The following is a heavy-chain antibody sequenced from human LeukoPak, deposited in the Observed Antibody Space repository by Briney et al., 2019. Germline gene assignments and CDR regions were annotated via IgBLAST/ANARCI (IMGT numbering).Heavy chain of an antibody. CDR3: ARAEGSSRYTRTWFYP. V-gene: IGHV4-59*01. CDR1: GGSFSGYY. CDR2: IYYSGST. J-gene: IGHJ5*02. Sequence: PSETLSLTCAVYGGSFSGYYWSWIRQPPGKGLEWIGYIYYSGSTNYNPSLKSRVTISVDTSKNQFFLPESSVTAADTAVYYCARAEGSSRYTRTWFYPWGQGSPVSPSS. D-gene: IGHD6-13*01.